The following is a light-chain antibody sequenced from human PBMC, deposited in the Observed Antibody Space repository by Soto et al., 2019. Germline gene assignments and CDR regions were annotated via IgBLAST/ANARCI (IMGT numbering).Light chain of an antibody. CDR3: QSYDIRLSGRVV. J-gene: IGLJ2*01. Sequence: QSVLTQPPSVSGAPGQRVTISCTGSNSNIGAGFDVHWYQQLPGTAPKLLIYGNSNRPSGVPDRFSGSKSGTSASLAITGLQAEDEADYYCQSYDIRLSGRVVFGGGTKLTVL. CDR2: GNS. CDR1: NSNIGAGFD. V-gene: IGLV1-40*01.